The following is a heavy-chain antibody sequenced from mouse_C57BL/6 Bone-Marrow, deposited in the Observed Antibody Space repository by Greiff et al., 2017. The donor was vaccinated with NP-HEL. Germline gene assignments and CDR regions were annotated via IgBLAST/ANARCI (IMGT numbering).Heavy chain of an antibody. V-gene: IGHV5-4*03. Sequence: EVKLMESGGGLVKPGGSLKLSCAASGFTFSSYAMSWVRQTPEKRLEWVATISDGGSYTYYPDNVKGRFTISRDNAKNNLYLQMSHLKSEDTAMYYCARYGYDGDWYFDVWGTGTTVTVSS. CDR1: GFTFSSYA. D-gene: IGHD2-2*01. J-gene: IGHJ1*03. CDR3: ARYGYDGDWYFDV. CDR2: ISDGGSYT.